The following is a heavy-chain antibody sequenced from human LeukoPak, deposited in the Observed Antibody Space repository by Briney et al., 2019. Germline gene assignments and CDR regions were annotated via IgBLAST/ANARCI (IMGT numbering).Heavy chain of an antibody. CDR3: ARDLAYYGSGSSPYYFDY. CDR2: IIPIFGTA. Sequence: SVKVSCKASGGTFSSYAISWVRQAPGQGLEWMGGIIPIFGTANYAQKFRGRVTITADKSTRTAYMELSSLRSEDTAVYYCARDLAYYGSGSSPYYFDYWGQGTLVTVSS. CDR1: GGTFSSYA. V-gene: IGHV1-69*06. J-gene: IGHJ4*02. D-gene: IGHD3-10*01.